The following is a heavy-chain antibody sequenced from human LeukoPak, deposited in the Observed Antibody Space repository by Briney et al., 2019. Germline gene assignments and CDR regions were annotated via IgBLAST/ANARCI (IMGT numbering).Heavy chain of an antibody. D-gene: IGHD4-11*01. J-gene: IGHJ4*02. CDR2: MNPNSGGT. Sequence: GASVKVSCKASGGTFTSYDINWVRQATGQGLEWMGWMNPNSGGTNYAQKFQGRVTMTRDTSISTAYMELSRLRSDDTAVYYCATTVTTLYYFDYWGQGTLVTVSS. CDR1: GGTFTSYD. V-gene: IGHV1-2*02. CDR3: ATTVTTLYYFDY.